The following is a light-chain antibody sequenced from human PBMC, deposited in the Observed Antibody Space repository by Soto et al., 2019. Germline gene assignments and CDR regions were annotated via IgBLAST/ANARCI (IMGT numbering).Light chain of an antibody. Sequence: IVLTQSPGTLSLSPGERATLSCRASQSVSSSYLAWYQQKPGQAPRLLIYGASSRATSIPDRFSGSGSGTDFTLTISRLEPEDFAVYYCQQYGSSPPRTFGQGTKVDIK. J-gene: IGKJ1*01. CDR2: GAS. V-gene: IGKV3-20*01. CDR1: QSVSSSY. CDR3: QQYGSSPPRT.